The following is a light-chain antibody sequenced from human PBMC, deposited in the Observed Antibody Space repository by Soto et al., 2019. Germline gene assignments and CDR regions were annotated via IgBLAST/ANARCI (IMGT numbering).Light chain of an antibody. J-gene: IGKJ5*01. CDR1: QAISTGH. CDR2: GVS. Sequence: EIVLTQSPGTLSVSPGERATLSCRASQAISTGHLAWYQQKPGQSPRLLIYGVSARATGTPDRFTGSGSGTDFTLTINRPVPEDFAVYQCRQYDPSPTFGQGTRLEI. CDR3: RQYDPSPT. V-gene: IGKV3-20*01.